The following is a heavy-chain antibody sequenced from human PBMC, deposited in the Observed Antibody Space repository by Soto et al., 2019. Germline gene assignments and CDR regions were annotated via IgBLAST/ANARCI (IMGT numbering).Heavy chain of an antibody. V-gene: IGHV3-23*01. CDR2: ISGSGGST. J-gene: IGHJ4*02. Sequence: GGSLRLSCAASGFTVSSYAMSWVRQAPGKGLEWVSAISGSGGSTYYADSVKGRFTISRDNSKNTPYLQMNSLRAEDTAVYYCAKGFEITYIYYFDYWGQGTLVTVSS. CDR1: GFTVSSYA. CDR3: AKGFEITYIYYFDY. D-gene: IGHD3-10*01.